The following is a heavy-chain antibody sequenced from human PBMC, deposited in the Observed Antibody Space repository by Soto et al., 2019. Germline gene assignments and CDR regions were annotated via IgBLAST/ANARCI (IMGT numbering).Heavy chain of an antibody. J-gene: IGHJ6*02. CDR1: GFTFSSYW. CDR3: ARVRHRRTIAAAGTTYGMDV. V-gene: IGHV3-7*01. CDR2: IKQDGSEK. D-gene: IGHD6-13*01. Sequence: VGSLRLSCAASGFTFSSYWMSWVRQAPGKGLEWVANIKQDGSEKYYVDSVKGRFTISRDNAKNSLYLQMNSLRAEDTAVYYCARVRHRRTIAAAGTTYGMDVWGQGTTVTVSS.